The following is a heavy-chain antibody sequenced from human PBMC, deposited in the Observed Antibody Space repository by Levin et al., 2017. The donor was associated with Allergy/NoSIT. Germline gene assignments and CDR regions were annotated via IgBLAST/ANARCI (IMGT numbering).Heavy chain of an antibody. D-gene: IGHD2-2*01. CDR2: INSDGSST. CDR1: GFSFSTYW. CDR3: ARNGDATSFSDAFDI. J-gene: IGHJ3*02. V-gene: IGHV3-74*03. Sequence: GASVKVSCAASGFSFSTYWMHWVRQAPGKGLVWVSRINSDGSSTAYADSVRGRFTISRDNAKNTLYLQMNSLRAEDMAVYYCARNGDATSFSDAFDIWGQGTMVTVSS.